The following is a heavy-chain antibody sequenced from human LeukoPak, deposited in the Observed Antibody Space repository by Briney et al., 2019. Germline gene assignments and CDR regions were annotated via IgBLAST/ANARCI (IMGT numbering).Heavy chain of an antibody. J-gene: IGHJ4*02. D-gene: IGHD6-13*01. CDR2: INHSGST. CDR1: GGSFSGYY. Sequence: SETLSLTCAVYGGSFSGYYWSWIRQPPGKGLEWIGEINHSGSTNYNPSLKSRVTISVDTSKNQFSLKLSSVTAADTAVYYCARRGENSSSWRTKSEGFDYWAREPWSPSPQ. V-gene: IGHV4-34*01. CDR3: ARRGENSSSWRTKSEGFDY.